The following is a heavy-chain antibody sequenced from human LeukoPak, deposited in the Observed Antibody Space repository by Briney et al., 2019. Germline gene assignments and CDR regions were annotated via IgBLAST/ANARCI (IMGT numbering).Heavy chain of an antibody. Sequence: SVKVSCKASGYTFTSYGISWVRQAPGQGLEWMGWISAYNGNTNYAQKLQGRVTMTTDTSTSTACMELRSLRSDDTAVYYCARGKRYYDSSGYNLYWGQGTLVTVSS. CDR3: ARGKRYYDSSGYNLY. J-gene: IGHJ4*02. CDR2: ISAYNGNT. CDR1: GYTFTSYG. V-gene: IGHV1-18*01. D-gene: IGHD3-22*01.